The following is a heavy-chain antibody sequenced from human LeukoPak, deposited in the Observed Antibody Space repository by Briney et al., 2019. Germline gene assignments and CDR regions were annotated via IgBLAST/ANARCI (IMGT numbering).Heavy chain of an antibody. Sequence: PGGSLRLSCAASGFTFSSHAMNWVRQAPGKGLEWVSGISDSGDDTNYVDSVKGRFTISRDNSKNTLYLQMNSLRAGDTAVYYCAKDWGYASGTYYTLWGQGTLVTVSS. CDR1: GFTFSSHA. V-gene: IGHV3-23*01. CDR2: ISDSGDDT. J-gene: IGHJ4*02. D-gene: IGHD3-10*01. CDR3: AKDWGYASGTYYTL.